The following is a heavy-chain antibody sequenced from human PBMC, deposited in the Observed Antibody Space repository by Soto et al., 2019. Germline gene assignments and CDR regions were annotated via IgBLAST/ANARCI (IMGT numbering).Heavy chain of an antibody. D-gene: IGHD2-15*01. V-gene: IGHV3-15*01. CDR2: IKSKTDGGTT. CDR3: TTVIGVKHGGYYFDY. Sequence: EVQLVESGGGLVKPGGSLRLSCAASGFTFSNAWMSWVRQAPGKGLEWVGRIKSKTDGGTTDYAAPVKGRFTISRDDSKNTLYLQMNSLKTEDTAVYYCTTVIGVKHGGYYFDYWGQGTLVTVSS. J-gene: IGHJ4*02. CDR1: GFTFSNAW.